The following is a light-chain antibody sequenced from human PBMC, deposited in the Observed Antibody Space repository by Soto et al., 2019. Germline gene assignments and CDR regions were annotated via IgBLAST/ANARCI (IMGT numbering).Light chain of an antibody. J-gene: IGKJ4*01. Sequence: ETVMTQSPATLSVSLGERVTLSCRASQRIRSDLAWYQQKLGQAPRLLIYDASTRATGVPVRFSGSESGTEFTLTISSLQSEDFAVYYCQQYDNWPLTFGGGTKVEIK. CDR3: QQYDNWPLT. V-gene: IGKV3-15*01. CDR2: DAS. CDR1: QRIRSD.